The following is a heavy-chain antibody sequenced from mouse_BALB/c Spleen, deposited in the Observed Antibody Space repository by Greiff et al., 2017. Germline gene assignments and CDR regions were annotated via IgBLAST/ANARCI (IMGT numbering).Heavy chain of an antibody. V-gene: IGHV5-6*02. CDR3: ARPARGSTMAYFDY. CDR1: GFTFSSYG. CDR2: ISSGGSYT. D-gene: IGHD2-1*01. Sequence: EVMLVESGGDLVKPGGSLKLSCAASGFTFSSYGMSWVRQTPDKRLEWVATISSGGSYTYYPDSVKGRFTISRDNAKNTLYLQMSSLKSEDTAMYYCARPARGSTMAYFDYWGQGTTLTVSS. J-gene: IGHJ2*01.